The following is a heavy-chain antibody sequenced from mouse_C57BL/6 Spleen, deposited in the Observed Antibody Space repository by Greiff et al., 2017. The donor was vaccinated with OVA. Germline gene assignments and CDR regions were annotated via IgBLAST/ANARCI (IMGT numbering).Heavy chain of an antibody. CDR2: IHPNSGST. CDR3: ARSSEGYWYFDV. V-gene: IGHV1-64*01. CDR1: GYTFTSYW. J-gene: IGHJ1*03. Sequence: QVQLQQPGAELVKPGASVKLSCKASGYTFTSYWMHWVKQRPGQGLEWIGMIHPNSGSTNYNEKFKSKATLTVDKSSSTAYLQLSSLTSEDSAVYYCARSSEGYWYFDVWGTGTTVTVSS.